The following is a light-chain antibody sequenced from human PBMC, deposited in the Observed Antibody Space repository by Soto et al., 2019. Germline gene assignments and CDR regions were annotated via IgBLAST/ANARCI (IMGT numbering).Light chain of an antibody. CDR3: QSYDSSLSGVV. CDR1: SSNIGAGYD. CDR2: GNS. V-gene: IGLV1-40*01. J-gene: IGLJ2*01. Sequence: QSVLTQPPSVSGAPGQRVTISCTGSSSNIGAGYDVHWYQQLPGPAPKLLIYGNSNRPSVVPDRFSGSKSGTSASLAITGIQAEDEADYCCQSYDSSLSGVVFGGGTKLPVL.